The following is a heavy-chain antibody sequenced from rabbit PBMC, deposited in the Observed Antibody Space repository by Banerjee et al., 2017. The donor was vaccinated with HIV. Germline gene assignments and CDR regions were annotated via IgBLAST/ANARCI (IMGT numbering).Heavy chain of an antibody. CDR2: IDTGDGDT. CDR1: GFSFSGILY. V-gene: IGHV1S45*01. CDR3: ARNYVNVLDP. Sequence: QQQLEESGGGLVKPGGTLTLTCTASGFSFSGILYMCWVRQAPGKGSEWIACIDTGDGDTYFANWAKGRFTISKTSSTTVTLQMTSLTAADTATYFCARNYVNVLDPWGPGTLVTV. J-gene: IGHJ2*01. D-gene: IGHD1-1*01.